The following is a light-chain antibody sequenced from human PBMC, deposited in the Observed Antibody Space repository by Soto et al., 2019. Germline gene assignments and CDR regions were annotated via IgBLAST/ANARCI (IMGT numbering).Light chain of an antibody. CDR2: GAS. J-gene: IGKJ1*01. CDR3: QQYDRSWT. V-gene: IGKV3-20*01. Sequence: EIVLTQSPGTLSLSPGERATLSCRASQSVSSNLAWYQQKPGQAPRLLIYGASRRATGIPDRFSGSGSGTDFTLTISRLEPEDFAVYYCQQYDRSWTFGQGTKVDI. CDR1: QSVSSN.